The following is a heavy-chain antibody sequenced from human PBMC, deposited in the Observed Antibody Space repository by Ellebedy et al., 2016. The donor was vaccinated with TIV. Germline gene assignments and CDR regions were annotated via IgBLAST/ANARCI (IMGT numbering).Heavy chain of an antibody. D-gene: IGHD6-19*01. CDR3: ARTRGGHSSDWYDVDGTYYMDV. Sequence: SETLSLTXTVSGGSISNYYWSWIRQSPGKGLEWIGYIYSSESTDYNPSLKSRVTISLDTSKNQFSLKLSSVTAADTAVYYCARTRGGHSSDWYDVDGTYYMDVWGRGTTVTVSS. V-gene: IGHV4-59*08. J-gene: IGHJ6*03. CDR1: GGSISNYY. CDR2: IYSSEST.